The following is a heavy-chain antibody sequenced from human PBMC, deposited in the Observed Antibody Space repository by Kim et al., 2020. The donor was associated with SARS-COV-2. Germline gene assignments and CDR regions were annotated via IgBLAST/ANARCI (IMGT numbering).Heavy chain of an antibody. V-gene: IGHV3-48*02. J-gene: IGHJ3*02. CDR2: ISSGSSII. CDR3: ARARGSGWLRDAFDI. CDR1: GFTFSDHS. D-gene: IGHD6-19*01. Sequence: GGSLRLSCAASGFTFSDHSMNWVRQAPGKGLEWLSYISSGSSIIYYAGSVKGRFTISKDNAQNSLSLQMNSLRDEDTAVYYCARARGSGWLRDAFDIWGQGTVVTVSS.